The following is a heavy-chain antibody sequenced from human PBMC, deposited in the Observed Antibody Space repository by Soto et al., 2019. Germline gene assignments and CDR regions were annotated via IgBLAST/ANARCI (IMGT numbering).Heavy chain of an antibody. CDR1: GFTFSNAW. D-gene: IGHD2-2*01. J-gene: IGHJ4*02. CDR2: IKSKTDGGTT. V-gene: IGHV3-15*01. Sequence: GGSLRLSCAASGFTFSNAWMSWVRQAPGKGLEWVGRIKSKTDGGTTDYAAPVKGRFTISRDDSKNTLYLQMNSLKTEYTAVYYCTTDPTLNYCSSTSCYFDYWGQGTLVTVSS. CDR3: TTDPTLNYCSSTSCYFDY.